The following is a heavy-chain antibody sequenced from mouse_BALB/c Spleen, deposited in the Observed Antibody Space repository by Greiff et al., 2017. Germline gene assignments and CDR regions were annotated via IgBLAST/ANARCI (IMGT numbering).Heavy chain of an antibody. CDR3: AIGSYYFDY. CDR2: ISSGGST. Sequence: EVQLVESGGGLVKPGGSLTLSCAASGFSFSSYAMSWVRRTPEKRLVWFESISSGGSTYYSDSVKGRFIISSDNARNNLFLQMSSLRSEDTAMYYCAIGSYYFDYWGEGTTLTVSS. CDR1: GFSFSSYA. V-gene: IGHV5-6-5*01. J-gene: IGHJ2*01.